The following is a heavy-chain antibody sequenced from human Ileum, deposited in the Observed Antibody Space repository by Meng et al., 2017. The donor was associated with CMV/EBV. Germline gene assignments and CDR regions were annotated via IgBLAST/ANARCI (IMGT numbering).Heavy chain of an antibody. CDR1: GGSISSSNYY. D-gene: IGHD3-10*01. J-gene: IGHJ4*02. CDR2: IYYSGCT. Sequence: SETLSLTCTVSGGSISSSNYYWGWLRQPPGKGLEWIGSIYYSGCTYYNPSLRSPVTISVDTSKNQFSLKLSSVTAADTAVYYCARAGYYGSGSAPFGYWGQGTLVTVSS. V-gene: IGHV4-39*07. CDR3: ARAGYYGSGSAPFGY.